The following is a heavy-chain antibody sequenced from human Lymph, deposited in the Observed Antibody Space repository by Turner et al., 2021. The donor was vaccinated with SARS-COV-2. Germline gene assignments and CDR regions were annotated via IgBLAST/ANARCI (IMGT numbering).Heavy chain of an antibody. CDR2: IVVGSGNT. CDR3: AAPYCSGGTCSDGFDI. V-gene: IGHV1-58*01. D-gene: IGHD2-15*01. Sequence: QMQLLQSGPEVKKPGTSVKVSCKASGFTFSSSAVQWVRQARGQRLEWIGWIVVGSGNTNYAQKFQERVTITRDMSTSTAYMNLSSLRSEDTVVCYCAAPYCSGGTCSDGFDIWGQGTMVTVSS. J-gene: IGHJ3*02. CDR1: GFTFSSSA.